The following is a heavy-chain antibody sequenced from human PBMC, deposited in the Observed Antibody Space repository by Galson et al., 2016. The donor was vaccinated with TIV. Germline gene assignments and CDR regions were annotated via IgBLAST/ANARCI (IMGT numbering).Heavy chain of an antibody. V-gene: IGHV3-15*01. Sequence: SLRLSCAVSGFTFSYAWMTWVHQAPGKGLEWVGRIKTKMEGGATDYAAVVKGSFTILRDDSKNMLYLQMKSLKTEDTGVYYCATESVVLGERFYHGMELWGQGTTVTVSS. CDR1: GFTFSYAW. CDR3: ATESVVLGERFYHGMEL. CDR2: IKTKMEGGAT. J-gene: IGHJ6*02. D-gene: IGHD2-15*01.